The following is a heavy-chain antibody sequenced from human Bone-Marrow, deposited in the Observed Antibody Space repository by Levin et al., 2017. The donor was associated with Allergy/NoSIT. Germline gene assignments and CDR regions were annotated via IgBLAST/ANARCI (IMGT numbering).Heavy chain of an antibody. Sequence: VASVKVSCKASGGTFSSYAISWVRQAPGQGLEWMGGIIPIFGTANYAQKFQGRVTITADKSTSTAYMELSSLRSEDTAVYYCARWSCSSTSCVRNWFDPWGQGTLVTVSS. CDR2: IIPIFGTA. J-gene: IGHJ5*02. V-gene: IGHV1-69*06. D-gene: IGHD2-2*01. CDR3: ARWSCSSTSCVRNWFDP. CDR1: GGTFSSYA.